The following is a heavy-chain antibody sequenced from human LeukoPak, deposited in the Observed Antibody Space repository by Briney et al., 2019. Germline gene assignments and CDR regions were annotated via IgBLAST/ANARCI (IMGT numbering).Heavy chain of an antibody. D-gene: IGHD3-16*01. Sequence: GGSLRLSCASSGFTFSTYSMNWVRQAPGKGLEWVSSISSSGIFVYYADSVKGRFTITRDNAKNSLYLEMNSLRAEDTAVYYWGGFGGALDAFDIWGQGTMVTVSS. V-gene: IGHV3-21*01. CDR2: ISSSGIFV. CDR3: GGFGGALDAFDI. CDR1: GFTFSTYS. J-gene: IGHJ3*02.